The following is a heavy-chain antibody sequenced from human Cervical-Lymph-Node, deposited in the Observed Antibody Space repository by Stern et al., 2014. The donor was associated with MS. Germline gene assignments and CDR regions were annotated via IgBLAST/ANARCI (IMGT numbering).Heavy chain of an antibody. D-gene: IGHD1-14*01. CDR2: IYPGDSET. Sequence: EVQLVESGAELIRPGESLKISCKGSGYKFSIYWIAWVRQMPGKGLEWMGIIYPGDSETRYSPSFQGQVTMSADKSTSTAYLQWSSLYASDTAMYFCARQTTAWASDVWGQGTLVTVSS. J-gene: IGHJ4*02. V-gene: IGHV5-51*01. CDR3: ARQTTAWASDV. CDR1: GYKFSIYW.